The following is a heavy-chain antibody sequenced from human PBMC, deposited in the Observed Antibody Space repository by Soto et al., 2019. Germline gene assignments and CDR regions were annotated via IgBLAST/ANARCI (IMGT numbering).Heavy chain of an antibody. CDR3: VRDPFCGGDCHAPGYFDL. J-gene: IGHJ2*01. D-gene: IGHD2-21*02. CDR1: GITFSGYG. CDR2: ISYDGSNK. V-gene: IGHV3-30*19. Sequence: QVQLAESGGGVVQPGRSLRLSCAASGITFSGYGMHWVRQAPGQGLEWVAVISYDGSNKYYADSVKGRLSISRDNSKNTLYLQMNSLRAEDTAVYYCVRDPFCGGDCHAPGYFDLWGRGTLVTVSA.